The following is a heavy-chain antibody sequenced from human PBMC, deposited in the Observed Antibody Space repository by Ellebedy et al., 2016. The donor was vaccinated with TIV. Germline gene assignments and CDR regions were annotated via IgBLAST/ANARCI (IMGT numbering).Heavy chain of an antibody. D-gene: IGHD5-18*01. Sequence: GESLKISCKSSGYSFTNYLIGWVRQMPGKGLEWMGIIYPTESNVRYSPSFQGQVTMSVDKSISTAYLQWSSLKASDTAMYYCAKSGYSYGDGFDYWGQGTLVTVSS. CDR3: AKSGYSYGDGFDY. CDR2: IYPTESNV. V-gene: IGHV5-51*01. J-gene: IGHJ4*02. CDR1: GYSFTNYL.